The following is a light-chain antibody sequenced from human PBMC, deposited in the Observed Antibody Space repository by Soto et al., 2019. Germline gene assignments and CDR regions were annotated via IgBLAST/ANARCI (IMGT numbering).Light chain of an antibody. J-gene: IGKJ3*01. V-gene: IGKV3-20*01. CDR3: QQYGTSPFT. Sequence: EVVLTQSPGTLSLSPGERATLSCRASQSVNNNNLAWYQQKPGHAPRLLIYGASNRATGIPDRFSGSGSGTDFTLTISRLEPEDFAVYYCQQYGTSPFTFGPGTKVDIK. CDR1: QSVNNNN. CDR2: GAS.